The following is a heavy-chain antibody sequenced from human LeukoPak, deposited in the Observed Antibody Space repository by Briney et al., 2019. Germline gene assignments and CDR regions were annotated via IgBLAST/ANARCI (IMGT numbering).Heavy chain of an antibody. CDR1: GLTFRSFW. CDR2: INQDGSEK. V-gene: IGHV3-7*01. D-gene: IGHD5-24*01. J-gene: IGHJ4*02. CDR3: ARERDGRFFDY. Sequence: GGSLRLSCAVSGLTFRSFWMSWVRQAPGKGLEWVADINQDGSEKYFVDSVKGRFTISRDNSKNSLHLQMNTLRAEDTALYYCARERDGRFFDYWGQGTLVTVSS.